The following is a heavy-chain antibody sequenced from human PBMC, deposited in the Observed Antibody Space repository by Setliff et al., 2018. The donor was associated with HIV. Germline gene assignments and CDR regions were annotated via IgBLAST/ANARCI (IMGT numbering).Heavy chain of an antibody. CDR1: GYTISTYL. CDR2: ISPFNGNT. CDR3: ARATSGTIHDF. D-gene: IGHD3-10*01. V-gene: IGHV1-18*01. J-gene: IGHJ4*02. Sequence: ASVKVSCKASGYTISTYLIAWVRQAPGQGLEWMGWISPFNGNTNYAQKPQGRLTLTTDTSTSTAYMELRRLRSDDTAVYYCARATSGTIHDFWGQGTLGTVSS.